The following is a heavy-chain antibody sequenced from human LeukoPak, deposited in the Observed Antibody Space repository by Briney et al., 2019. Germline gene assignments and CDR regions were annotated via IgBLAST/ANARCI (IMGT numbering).Heavy chain of an antibody. V-gene: IGHV3-11*04. CDR3: ARDHRYGGLFDY. CDR2: ISDSGSNI. Sequence: GGSLRLSCAASGFIFSDYYMGWIRQAPGRGLEWVSYISDSGSNIYYTDSVKGRFTISRDNAKNSLYLQMNSLRAEDTAVYYCARDHRYGGLFDYWGQGTLVTVSS. D-gene: IGHD1-1*01. J-gene: IGHJ4*02. CDR1: GFIFSDYY.